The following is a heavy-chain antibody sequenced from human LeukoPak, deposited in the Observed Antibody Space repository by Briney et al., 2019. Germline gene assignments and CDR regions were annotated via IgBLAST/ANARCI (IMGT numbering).Heavy chain of an antibody. D-gene: IGHD4-23*01. CDR2: INSDGSNT. CDR3: ARTYASNSHFDY. J-gene: IGHJ4*02. Sequence: PGGSLRLSCAASGFTFTSYWMHWVRQPPGKGLGWVSRINSDGSNTYYADSVKGRFTISRDSAKNTLYLQMNSLRAEDTAVYYCARTYASNSHFDYWGQGTLVTVSS. V-gene: IGHV3-74*01. CDR1: GFTFTSYW.